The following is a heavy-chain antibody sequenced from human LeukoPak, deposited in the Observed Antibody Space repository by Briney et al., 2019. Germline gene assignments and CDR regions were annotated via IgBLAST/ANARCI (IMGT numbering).Heavy chain of an antibody. D-gene: IGHD2-2*01. V-gene: IGHV3-11*04. CDR3: ARDDIVVVPAAPSV. CDR2: ISSSGSTI. J-gene: IGHJ6*04. Sequence: PGGSLRLSCAASGFTFSDYYMSWIRQAPGKGLEWVSYISSSGSTIYYADSVKGRFTVSRDNAKNSLYLQMNSLRAEDTAVYYCARDDIVVVPAAPSVWGKGTTVTVSS. CDR1: GFTFSDYY.